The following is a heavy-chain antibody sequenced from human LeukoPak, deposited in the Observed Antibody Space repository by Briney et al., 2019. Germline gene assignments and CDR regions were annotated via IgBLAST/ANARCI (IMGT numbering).Heavy chain of an antibody. Sequence: GGSLRLSCSASGFSFNSYGLHCVRQTPGKGLEYVSAISSDGASAYYADSVKGRFTISRDNSRNMLYLQMTSLRPEDTALYYCVKDAKVDSSGYYLDPDDVEFWGQGTLITVSS. CDR1: GFSFNSYG. CDR3: VKDAKVDSSGYYLDPDDVEF. J-gene: IGHJ4*02. CDR2: ISSDGASA. V-gene: IGHV3-64D*06. D-gene: IGHD3-22*01.